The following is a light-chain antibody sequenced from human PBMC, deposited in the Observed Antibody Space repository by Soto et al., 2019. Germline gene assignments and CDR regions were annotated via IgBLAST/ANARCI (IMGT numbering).Light chain of an antibody. Sequence: QSALTQPASVSGSPGQSITISCTGTSSDVGSYNLVSWYQQHPGKAPKLMIYEGSQRPSGVSNRFSASKSGNTASLTISGLQAEDEADYYCCSYAGSSTFVVFGGGTKLTVL. CDR2: EGS. CDR3: CSYAGSSTFVV. CDR1: SSDVGSYNL. V-gene: IGLV2-23*03. J-gene: IGLJ2*01.